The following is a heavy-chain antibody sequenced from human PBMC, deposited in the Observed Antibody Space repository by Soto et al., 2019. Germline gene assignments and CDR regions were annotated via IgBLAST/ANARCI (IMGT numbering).Heavy chain of an antibody. Sequence: QVQLVESGGGVVQPGRSLRLSCAASGFTFSSYGMHWVRQAPGKGLEWVAVISYDGSNKYYADSVTGRFTISRDNSKNTLYLQMNSLRAEDTAVYYCAKPYSVTTIPYWYFDLWGRGTLVTVSS. CDR3: AKPYSVTTIPYWYFDL. D-gene: IGHD4-17*01. CDR2: ISYDGSNK. J-gene: IGHJ2*01. CDR1: GFTFSSYG. V-gene: IGHV3-30*18.